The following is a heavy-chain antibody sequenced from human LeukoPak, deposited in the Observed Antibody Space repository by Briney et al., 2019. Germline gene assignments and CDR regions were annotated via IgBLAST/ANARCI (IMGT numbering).Heavy chain of an antibody. CDR3: ATDRPVRRYFDWSGLFDS. Sequence: TGGSLRLSCAASGFTFNRYGMHWVRQAPGKGLEWVAVISFDGKVSYYADSVKGRFTISRDNSKNTLDLQMNSLRPEDTAVYCCATDRPVRRYFDWSGLFDSWGQGTLVAVSS. CDR2: ISFDGKVS. CDR1: GFTFNRYG. D-gene: IGHD3-9*01. J-gene: IGHJ4*02. V-gene: IGHV3-30*03.